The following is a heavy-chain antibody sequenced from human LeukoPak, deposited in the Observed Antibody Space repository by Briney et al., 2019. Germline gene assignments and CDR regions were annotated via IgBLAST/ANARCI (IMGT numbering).Heavy chain of an antibody. CDR1: GFTVSNNY. V-gene: IGHV3-66*01. CDR2: IYSGGST. CDR3: ARAPTVLVGYCSSSSCQADY. Sequence: GGSLRLSCAASGFTVSNNYMSWVRQAPGKGLEWVSLIYSGGSTSYADSVKGRFTISRDNSKNTLYLQMNSLRAEDTAVYYCARAPTVLVGYCSSSSCQADYWGQGTLVTVSS. D-gene: IGHD2-2*01. J-gene: IGHJ4*02.